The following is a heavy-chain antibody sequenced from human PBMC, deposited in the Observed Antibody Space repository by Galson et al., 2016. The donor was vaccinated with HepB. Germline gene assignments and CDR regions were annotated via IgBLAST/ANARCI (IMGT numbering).Heavy chain of an antibody. V-gene: IGHV3-48*01. CDR1: GFNLNSYS. Sequence: SLRPSCAVFGFNLNSYSMNWVRQAPGKGLEWISYITSSSSLIFYADSVKGRFTISRDNAKNTLYLQMKSLRAEDTAVFYCAKLTSDWYEDYWGQGTLVTVSS. CDR2: ITSSSSLI. CDR3: AKLTSDWYEDY. D-gene: IGHD6-19*01. J-gene: IGHJ4*02.